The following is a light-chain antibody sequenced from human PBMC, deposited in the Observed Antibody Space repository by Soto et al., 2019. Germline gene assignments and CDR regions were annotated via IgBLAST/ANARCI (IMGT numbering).Light chain of an antibody. J-gene: IGKJ2*01. CDR2: QLS. CDR3: LQGTHWPPMYT. V-gene: IGKV2-30*01. CDR1: QSLVYTDGNTY. Sequence: DVVVTQSPLSLPVTLGQPASISCRSSQSLVYTDGNTYLNWFQQRPGQSPRRVIYQLSNRDSGVPDRFGGSASGTDFTMKISRVEAEDVGVYYCLQGTHWPPMYTFGQGTKLEIK.